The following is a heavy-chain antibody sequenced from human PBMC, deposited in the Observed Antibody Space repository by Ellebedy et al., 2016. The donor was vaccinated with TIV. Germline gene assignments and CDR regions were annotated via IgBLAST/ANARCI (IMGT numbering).Heavy chain of an antibody. J-gene: IGHJ4*02. CDR2: ISNTGSRT. D-gene: IGHD5-18*01. CDR1: GLSFNSYA. CDR3: AKDRTPGDGYWVFDN. Sequence: GESLKISCAASGLSFNSYAMSWVRQAPGKGLEWVSTISNTGSRTYYADSVKGRFTISRDNSKSTVDLQMNSLRAEDTAVYFCAKDRTPGDGYWVFDNWGQGTLVSVSS. V-gene: IGHV3-23*01.